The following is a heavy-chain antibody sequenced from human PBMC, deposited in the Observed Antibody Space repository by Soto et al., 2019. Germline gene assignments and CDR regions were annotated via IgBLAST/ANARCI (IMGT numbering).Heavy chain of an antibody. Sequence: ESGGSVVQPGGSRRLSCAASGFSFSYYGLHWVRQAPGKGLEWLALITHDGYNRYYADSVKGRFTISRDNSKNTIFLQMNSLKSEDTTVYYCAKGGSFDIWGQGTPVTVSS. V-gene: IGHV3-30*18. CDR2: ITHDGYNR. CDR3: AKGGSFDI. D-gene: IGHD6-6*01. CDR1: GFSFSYYG. J-gene: IGHJ4*02.